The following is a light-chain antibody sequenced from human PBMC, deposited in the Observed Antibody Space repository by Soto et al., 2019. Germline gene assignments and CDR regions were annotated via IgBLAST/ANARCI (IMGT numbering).Light chain of an antibody. J-gene: IGKJ2*01. CDR2: KSS. CDR1: QSISSW. V-gene: IGKV1-5*03. Sequence: DIQMTQSPSTLSASVGDRVTITCRASQSISSWLPWYQQKPGKAPKLLIYKSSSVESGVPSRFSGSGSGTGFTLTICCLQPDDFATYYCQQYNSSSYTFGQGTKLDIK. CDR3: QQYNSSSYT.